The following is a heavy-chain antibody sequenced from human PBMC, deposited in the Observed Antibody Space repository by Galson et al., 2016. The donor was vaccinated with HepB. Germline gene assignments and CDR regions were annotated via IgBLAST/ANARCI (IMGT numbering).Heavy chain of an antibody. J-gene: IGHJ6*02. CDR2: IGSGGSTI. CDR3: ARDGGQQLVRWERLRKVYYYYPMDV. V-gene: IGHV3-48*02. CDR1: GFSISSYS. D-gene: IGHD6-13*01. Sequence: SLRLSCAASGFSISSYSFNWVRQAPRKGLEWVSHIGSGGSTISYADSVKGRFTISRDNAKHSLYLQMHSLRDEDTAVYYCARDGGQQLVRWERLRKVYYYYPMDVWGQGTTVTVSS.